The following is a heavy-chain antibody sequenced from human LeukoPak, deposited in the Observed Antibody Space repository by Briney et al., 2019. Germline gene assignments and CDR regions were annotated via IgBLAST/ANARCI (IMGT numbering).Heavy chain of an antibody. CDR3: AHRGREVAGRLGAFDI. Sequence: SGPTLVKPTQSLTLTCTFSGFSLSTDRVGVGCIRQPPGKALEWLAVIYWDDDKRYSPSLKSRLTITKDTSKNQVVLTMTNMDPVDIATYYCAHRGREVAGRLGAFDIWGQGTMVTVSS. V-gene: IGHV2-5*02. CDR1: GFSLSTDRVG. J-gene: IGHJ3*02. D-gene: IGHD6-19*01. CDR2: IYWDDDK.